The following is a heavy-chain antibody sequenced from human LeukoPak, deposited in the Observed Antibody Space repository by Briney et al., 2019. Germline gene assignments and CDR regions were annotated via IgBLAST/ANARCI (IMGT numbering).Heavy chain of an antibody. D-gene: IGHD4-11*01. V-gene: IGHV4-59*01. Sequence: PSETLSLTCTVSGGSISSYYWSWIRQPPGKGLEGIGYIHYSGNTNYNPSLKSRVTISIDMSKNQFSLKLSSVTAADTAVYYCARATVKGMDVWGQGTTVTVSS. CDR2: IHYSGNT. CDR3: ARATVKGMDV. J-gene: IGHJ6*02. CDR1: GGSISSYY.